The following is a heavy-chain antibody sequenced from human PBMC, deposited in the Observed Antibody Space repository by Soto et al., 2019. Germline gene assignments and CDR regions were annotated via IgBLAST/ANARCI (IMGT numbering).Heavy chain of an antibody. V-gene: IGHV3-23*01. D-gene: IGHD2-15*01. Sequence: PGGSLRLSCAASGFTFSSYAMSWVRQAPGKGLEWVSAISGSGGSTYYADSVKGRFTISRDNSKNTLYLQMNSLRAEDTAVYYCAKDPTDCSGGSCYWAYFDYWGQGTLVTVSS. J-gene: IGHJ4*02. CDR1: GFTFSSYA. CDR3: AKDPTDCSGGSCYWAYFDY. CDR2: ISGSGGST.